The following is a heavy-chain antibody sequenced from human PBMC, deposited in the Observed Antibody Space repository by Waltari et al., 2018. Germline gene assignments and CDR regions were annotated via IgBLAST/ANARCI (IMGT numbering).Heavy chain of an antibody. V-gene: IGHV3-7*01. CDR1: GFSFSSYW. D-gene: IGHD5-18*01. Sequence: EVQLVESGGGLVQPGGSLRLSCATSGFSFSSYWMSRVRQAPGKGLEWLANINHDGSGKFFLGSVKGRFTISRDNAKKSVYLQMNSLTGEDTAVYYCATSLDAAGNDWGQGTLVTVSS. CDR2: INHDGSGK. J-gene: IGHJ4*02. CDR3: ATSLDAAGND.